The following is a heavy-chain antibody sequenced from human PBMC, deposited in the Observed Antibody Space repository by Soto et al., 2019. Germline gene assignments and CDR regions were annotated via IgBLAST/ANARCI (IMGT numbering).Heavy chain of an antibody. CDR2: ISYSGRT. V-gene: IGHV4-61*01. D-gene: IGHD1-1*01. CDR3: ARDLYNWNNYYYYGMDV. CDR1: SGSVSSGRFY. J-gene: IGHJ6*02. Sequence: SDTLSLTCTVSSGSVSSGRFYLNWIRQAPGKGLEWIGNISYSGRTNYNPSLKSRVIMSLSTSKKQFSLKLTSVTAADTAVYYCARDLYNWNNYYYYGMDVWGHGTTVTVSS.